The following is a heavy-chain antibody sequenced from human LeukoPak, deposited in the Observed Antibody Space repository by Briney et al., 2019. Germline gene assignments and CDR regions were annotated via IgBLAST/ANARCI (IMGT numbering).Heavy chain of an antibody. D-gene: IGHD2-2*01. Sequence: GGSLRLSCEASGVTFSSYGMNWVRQAPGKGLEWVGCIRADGNKKNYAENVKGRVTISRDKSKNTLYMHMHSLRAEDTAVYYCAKRYCSSTSCFGYGAFDIWGQGTMVTVSS. V-gene: IGHV3-30*02. CDR1: GVTFSSYG. J-gene: IGHJ3*02. CDR2: IRADGNKK. CDR3: AKRYCSSTSCFGYGAFDI.